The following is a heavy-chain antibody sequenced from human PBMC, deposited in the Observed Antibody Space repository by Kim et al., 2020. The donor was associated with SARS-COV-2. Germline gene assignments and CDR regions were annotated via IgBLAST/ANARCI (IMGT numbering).Heavy chain of an antibody. D-gene: IGHD4-17*01. V-gene: IGHV4-31*03. Sequence: SETLSLTCTVSGGSISSGGYYWSWIRQHPGKGLEWIGYIYYSGSTYYNPSLKSRVTISVDTSKNQFSLKLSSVTAADTAVYYCARGNYGGNYWYFDLWGRGTLVTVSS. CDR1: GGSISSGGYY. CDR2: IYYSGST. J-gene: IGHJ2*01. CDR3: ARGNYGGNYWYFDL.